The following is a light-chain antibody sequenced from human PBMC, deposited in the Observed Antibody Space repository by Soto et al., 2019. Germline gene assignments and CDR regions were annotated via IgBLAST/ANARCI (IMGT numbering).Light chain of an antibody. Sequence: LTQPPSLSGSSGQSVPISFPGTSSVVGGYIYVSWYHQHPGKAPKLMMYDVSKRPSGVPDRFSGSKSGNTASLTISGLQAEDEADYYCFSYAGSYTYVFGIGTKVTVL. CDR2: DVS. V-gene: IGLV2-11*01. CDR1: SSVVGGYIY. J-gene: IGLJ1*01. CDR3: FSYAGSYTYV.